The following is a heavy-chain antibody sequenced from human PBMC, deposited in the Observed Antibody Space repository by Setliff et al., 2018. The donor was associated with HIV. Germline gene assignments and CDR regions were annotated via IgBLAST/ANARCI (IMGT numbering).Heavy chain of an antibody. J-gene: IGHJ5*01. D-gene: IGHD3-10*01. CDR2: ISGHSVTT. CDR3: AKSALPWFGTSNWFDS. Sequence: GGSLRLSCAASGFTFSSFAVSWVRQAPGKGPEWVSSISGHSVTTYYADSVKGRFTVSRDNSRSTLYLQMNNLRAEDTAVYHCAKSALPWFGTSNWFDSWGQGTLVTVSS. V-gene: IGHV3-23*01. CDR1: GFTFSSFA.